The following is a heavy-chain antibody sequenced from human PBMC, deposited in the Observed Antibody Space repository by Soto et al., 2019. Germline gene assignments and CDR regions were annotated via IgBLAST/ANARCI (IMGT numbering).Heavy chain of an antibody. CDR2: ISRDGGST. V-gene: IGHV3-23*01. Sequence: PGGSLRLSCAASGFTFSAYAMSWVRQAPGKGLEWVSGISRDGGSTYYADSVKGRFTISRDNSKNTLYLQMNSLRAEDTAVYYCAKDLPSQRGTFPSGVPLRESRTFDPWGQGTLVTVSS. CDR1: GFTFSAYA. CDR3: AKDLPSQRGTFPSGVPLRESRTFDP. J-gene: IGHJ5*02. D-gene: IGHD2-8*02.